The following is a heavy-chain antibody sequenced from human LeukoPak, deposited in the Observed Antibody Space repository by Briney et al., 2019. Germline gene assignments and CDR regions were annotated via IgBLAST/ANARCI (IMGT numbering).Heavy chain of an antibody. CDR2: IWYDGSNK. Sequence: GGSLRLSCAASGFTFSNYGMHWVRQAPGKGLEWVAVIWYDGSNKYYADSVKGRFTLSRDNSKNTLFLQMNSLRPEDTAVYFCVRDLTQLALFDYWGQGTLVTVSS. V-gene: IGHV3-33*01. CDR3: VRDLTQLALFDY. J-gene: IGHJ4*02. D-gene: IGHD6-13*01. CDR1: GFTFSNYG.